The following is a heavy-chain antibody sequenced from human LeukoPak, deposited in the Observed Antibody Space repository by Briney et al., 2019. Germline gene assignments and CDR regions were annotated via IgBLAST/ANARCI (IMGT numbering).Heavy chain of an antibody. CDR2: IYYSGST. V-gene: IGHV4-39*01. J-gene: IGHJ5*02. Sequence: SETLSLTCAVSGGSISSSSYYWGWIRQPPGKGLERIGSIYYSGSTYYNPSLKSRVTISVDTSKNQFSLKLSSVTAADTAVYYCARHSIGGIYGDKPSWFDPWGQGTLVTVSS. CDR3: ARHSIGGIYGDKPSWFDP. CDR1: GGSISSSSYY. D-gene: IGHD4-23*01.